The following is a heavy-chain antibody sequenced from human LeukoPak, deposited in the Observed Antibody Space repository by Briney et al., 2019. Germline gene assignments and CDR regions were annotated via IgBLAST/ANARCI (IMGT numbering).Heavy chain of an antibody. D-gene: IGHD2-2*01. V-gene: IGHV1-18*01. CDR3: ARVGTIVVVPAAKSLDY. CDR2: ISAYNGNT. CDR1: GYTFTSYG. J-gene: IGHJ4*02. Sequence: GASVKVSCEASGYTFTSYGISWVRQAPGQGLEWMGWISAYNGNTNYAQKLQGRVTMTTDTSTSTAYMELRSLRSDDTAVYYCARVGTIVVVPAAKSLDYWGQGTLVTVSS.